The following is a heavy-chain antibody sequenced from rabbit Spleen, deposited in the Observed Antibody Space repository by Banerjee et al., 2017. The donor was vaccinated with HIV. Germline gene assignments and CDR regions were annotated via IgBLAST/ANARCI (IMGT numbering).Heavy chain of an antibody. Sequence: QQQLEESGGDLVKPGASLTLTCTASGFDFSSGYDMCWVRQAPGKGLEWIGYIDPVFGITYYANWVNGRFSISSHNAQNTLFLQLNSLTASDTAAYFCARDLTDIIGWNFGWWGPGTLVTVS. CDR2: IDPVFGIT. J-gene: IGHJ6*01. CDR3: ARDLTDIIGWNFGW. CDR1: GFDFSSGYD. V-gene: IGHV1S43*01. D-gene: IGHD4-1*01.